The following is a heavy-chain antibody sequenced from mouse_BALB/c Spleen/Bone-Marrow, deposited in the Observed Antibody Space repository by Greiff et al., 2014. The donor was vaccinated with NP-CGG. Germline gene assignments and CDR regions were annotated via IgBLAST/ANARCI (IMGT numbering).Heavy chain of an antibody. CDR1: GFSLTNYG. CDR3: ARHRYYAMDY. V-gene: IGHV2-6-1*01. Sequence: VHLVEPGPGLVAPSQSLSITCTISGFSLTNYGVHWVRQPPGKGLEWLVVIWSDGSTTYNSALKSRLSISKDNSKSQVFLKMNSLQTDDIAMYYCARHRYYAMDYWGQGTSVTVSS. J-gene: IGHJ4*01. CDR2: IWSDGST.